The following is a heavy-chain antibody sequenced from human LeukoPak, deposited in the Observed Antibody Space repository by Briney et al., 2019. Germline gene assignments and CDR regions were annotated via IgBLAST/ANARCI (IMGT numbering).Heavy chain of an antibody. Sequence: PSETLSLTCTVSGGSISNYYWSWIRQPPGKGLEWIGYVYYSGRTNYNPSLKSRVTISVDTSKNQFSLKLSSVTAADTAVYYCARTFSESYYYYGMDVWGQGTTVTVSS. CDR2: VYYSGRT. J-gene: IGHJ6*02. CDR3: ARTFSESYYYYGMDV. CDR1: GGSISNYY. V-gene: IGHV4-59*01. D-gene: IGHD1-26*01.